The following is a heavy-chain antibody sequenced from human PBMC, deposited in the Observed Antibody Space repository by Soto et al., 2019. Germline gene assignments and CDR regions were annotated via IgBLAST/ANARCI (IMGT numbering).Heavy chain of an antibody. CDR1: GFTFSSYA. CDR3: ARGGLVPADGYGMDV. D-gene: IGHD2-2*01. V-gene: IGHV3-30-3*01. J-gene: IGHJ6*02. CDR2: ISYDGSNK. Sequence: LRLSCAASGFTFSSYAMHWVRQAPGKGLEWVAVISYDGSNKYYADSVKGRFTISRDNSKNTLYLQMNSLRAEDTAVYYCARGGLVPADGYGMDVWGQGTTVTVSS.